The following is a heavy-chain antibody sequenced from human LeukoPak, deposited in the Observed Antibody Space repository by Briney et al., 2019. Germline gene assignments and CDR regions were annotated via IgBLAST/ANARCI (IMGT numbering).Heavy chain of an antibody. V-gene: IGHV1-69*06. J-gene: IGHJ4*02. Sequence: SVKVSCKASGGTFSSYAISWVRQAPGQGLERMGGIIPIFGTANYAQKFQGRVTITADKSTSTAYMELSSLRSEDTAVYYCARGYYYDSSGYFSYPGYWGQGTLVTVSS. CDR3: ARGYYYDSSGYFSYPGY. CDR2: IIPIFGTA. D-gene: IGHD3-22*01. CDR1: GGTFSSYA.